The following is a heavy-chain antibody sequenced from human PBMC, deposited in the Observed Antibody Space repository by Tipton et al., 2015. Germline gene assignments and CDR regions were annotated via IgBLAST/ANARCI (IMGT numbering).Heavy chain of an antibody. J-gene: IGHJ5*02. CDR3: ARGGNNWFDP. D-gene: IGHD2-15*01. Sequence: TLSLTCTVSGGSTSHYYWSWIRQPPGKGLEWIGHIYDSGITNHNPSLKSRVTISIDTSKNLFSLKLSSVTAADMAVYYCARGGNNWFDPWGRGTLVTVSS. V-gene: IGHV4-59*01. CDR2: IYDSGIT. CDR1: GGSTSHYY.